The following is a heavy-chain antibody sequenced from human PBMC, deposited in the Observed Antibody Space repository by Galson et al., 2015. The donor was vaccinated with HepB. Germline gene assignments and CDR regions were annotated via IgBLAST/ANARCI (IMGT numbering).Heavy chain of an antibody. V-gene: IGHV4-61*02. Sequence: TLSLTCTVSGGSISSSSYYWSWIRQPAGKGLEWIGRIYGSGSTYYNPSLKSRVTMSVDTSKNQFSLKLSSVTAADTAVYYCARVHNSASTVGLIDYWGQGTLVTVSS. J-gene: IGHJ4*02. CDR2: IYGSGST. CDR1: GGSISSSSYY. D-gene: IGHD1-1*01. CDR3: ARVHNSASTVGLIDY.